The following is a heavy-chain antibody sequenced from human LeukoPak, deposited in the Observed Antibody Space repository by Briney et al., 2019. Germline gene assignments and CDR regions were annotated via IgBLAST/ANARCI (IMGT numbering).Heavy chain of an antibody. D-gene: IGHD2-2*01. CDR1: GSGFTFSEFW. J-gene: IGHJ6*03. CDR3: AREAYCGGPSCFAVNYMDV. CDR2: IKGDGSET. V-gene: IGHV3-7*01. Sequence: PGGSLRLSCVASGSGFTFSEFWMGWVRQAPGERLEWVASIKGDGSETYYVDSVKGRFTISRDNVKNSVYLQMNSLRADDTSMYRCAREAYCGGPSCFAVNYMDVWGKGTTVTVSS.